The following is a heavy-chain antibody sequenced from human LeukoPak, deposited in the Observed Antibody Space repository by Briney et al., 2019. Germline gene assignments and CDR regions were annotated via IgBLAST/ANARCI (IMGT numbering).Heavy chain of an antibody. V-gene: IGHV3-48*04. Sequence: PGGSLRLSCAASGFTFSSYSMSWIRQAPGKGLEWVSYISSSGSTIYYADSVKGRFTISRDNAKNSLYLQMNSLRAEDTAVYYCARTTADYYYYMDVWGKGTTVTVSS. CDR2: ISSSGSTI. D-gene: IGHD1-1*01. CDR3: ARTTADYYYYMDV. CDR1: GFTFSSYS. J-gene: IGHJ6*03.